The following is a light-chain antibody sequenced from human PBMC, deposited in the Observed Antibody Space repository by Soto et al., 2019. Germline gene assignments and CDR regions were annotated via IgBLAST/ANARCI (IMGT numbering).Light chain of an antibody. CDR3: QQYEDLPLT. V-gene: IGKV1-33*01. Sequence: DIQMTQSPSSLSASVGDRVTITCQASQDINNYLNWYQQKPGKAPKVLIYDASSLESGVPSRFSGSGSGTDFTFTISSLQPDDFATYYCQQYEDLPLTFGGGTNVAIK. J-gene: IGKJ4*01. CDR2: DAS. CDR1: QDINNY.